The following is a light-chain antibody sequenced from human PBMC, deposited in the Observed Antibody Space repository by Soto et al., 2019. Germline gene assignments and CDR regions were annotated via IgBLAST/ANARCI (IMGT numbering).Light chain of an antibody. Sequence: ESVLTQSPCTLALYPGERATLSCRASQSVSSSYLAWYQQKPGQAPRLLIYGASSRATGIPDRFSGSGSGTDFTLTISRLEPEDFAVYYCQQYGSSPWTFGQGTKVDIK. CDR3: QQYGSSPWT. V-gene: IGKV3-20*01. CDR2: GAS. CDR1: QSVSSSY. J-gene: IGKJ1*01.